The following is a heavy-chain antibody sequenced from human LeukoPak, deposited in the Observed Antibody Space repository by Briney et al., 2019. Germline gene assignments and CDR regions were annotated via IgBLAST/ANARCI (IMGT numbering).Heavy chain of an antibody. CDR1: GGSFSGYY. J-gene: IGHJ4*02. CDR3: ARSGRGDTAIGVLDY. Sequence: PSETLSLTCAVYGGSFSGYYWSWIRQPPGKGLEWIGEINHSGSTNYNPSLKSRVTISVDTSKNQFSLKLSSVTAADTAVYYCARSGRGDTAIGVLDYWGQGTLVTVSS. D-gene: IGHD5-18*01. V-gene: IGHV4-34*01. CDR2: INHSGST.